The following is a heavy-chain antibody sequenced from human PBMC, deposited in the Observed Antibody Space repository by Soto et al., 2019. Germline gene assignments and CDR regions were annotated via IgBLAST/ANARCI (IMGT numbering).Heavy chain of an antibody. CDR2: IYYSGST. V-gene: IGHV4-59*01. D-gene: IGHD6-13*01. CDR1: GGSISSYY. J-gene: IGHJ4*02. Sequence: SETLSLTCTVSGGSISSYYWSWIRQPPGKGLEWIGYIYYSGSTNYNPSLKSRVTISVDTSKNQFSLKLSSVTAADTAVYYCARGGSSWYYFDYWGQGTLVTVSS. CDR3: ARGGSSWYYFDY.